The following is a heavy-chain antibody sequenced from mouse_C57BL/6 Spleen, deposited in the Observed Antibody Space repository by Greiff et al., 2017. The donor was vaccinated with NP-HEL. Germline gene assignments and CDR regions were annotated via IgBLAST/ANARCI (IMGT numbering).Heavy chain of an antibody. CDR3: ARGDYYGSSYWYFDV. CDR1: GYTFTSYT. V-gene: IGHV1-4*01. D-gene: IGHD1-1*01. CDR2: INPSSGYT. J-gene: IGHJ1*03. Sequence: VQGVESGAELARPGASVKMSCKASGYTFTSYTMHWVKQRPGQGLEWIGYINPSSGYTKYNQKFKDKATLTADKSSSTAYMQLSSLTSEDSAVYYCARGDYYGSSYWYFDVWGTGTTVTVSS.